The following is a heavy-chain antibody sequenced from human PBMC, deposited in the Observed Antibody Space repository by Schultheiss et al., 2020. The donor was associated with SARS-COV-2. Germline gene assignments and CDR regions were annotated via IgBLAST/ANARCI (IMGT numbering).Heavy chain of an antibody. J-gene: IGHJ4*02. V-gene: IGHV4-34*01. Sequence: SETLSLTCAVYGGSFSGYYWSWIRQPPGKGLEWIGEINHSGSTNYNPSLKSRVTISVDTSKNQFSLKLSSVTAADTAVYYCARVALIVVVVAATRSHFDYWGQGTLVTVSS. CDR3: ARVALIVVVVAATRSHFDY. CDR1: GGSFSGYY. CDR2: INHSGST. D-gene: IGHD2-15*01.